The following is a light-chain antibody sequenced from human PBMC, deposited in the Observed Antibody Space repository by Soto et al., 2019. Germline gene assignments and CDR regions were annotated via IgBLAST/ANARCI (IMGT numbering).Light chain of an antibody. CDR1: QSVSSN. CDR3: QHYGRSPIT. CDR2: GAS. Sequence: EIVMTQSPATLSVSPGERATLSCRASQSVSSNLAWYQQKPGQAPRLLIYGASTRATGIPARFSGSGSGTEFTLTISRLEPEDFALYYCQHYGRSPITFGQGTKVDI. V-gene: IGKV3-15*01. J-gene: IGKJ1*01.